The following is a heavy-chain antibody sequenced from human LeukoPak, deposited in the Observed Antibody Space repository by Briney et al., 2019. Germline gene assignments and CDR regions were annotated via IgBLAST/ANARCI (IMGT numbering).Heavy chain of an antibody. CDR2: ISYDGSNK. CDR1: GFTFSSYG. CDR3: AKDEGYGDYEDGWFDP. V-gene: IGHV3-30*18. D-gene: IGHD4-17*01. J-gene: IGHJ5*02. Sequence: GGSLRLSCAASGFTFSSYGMHWVRQAPGKGLEWVAVISYDGSNKYYADSVKGRFTISRDNSKNTLYLQMNSLRAEDTAVYYCAKDEGYGDYEDGWFDPWAREPWSPSPQ.